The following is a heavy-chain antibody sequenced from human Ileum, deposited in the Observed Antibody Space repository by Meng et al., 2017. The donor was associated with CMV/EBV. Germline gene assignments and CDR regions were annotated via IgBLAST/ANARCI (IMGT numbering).Heavy chain of an antibody. CDR2: IYRDGTT. V-gene: IGHV4-4*02. J-gene: IGHJ4*02. CDR1: GDSISSNNW. Sequence: QVQLQESCPRLVKPSGTLSLTCAVSGDSISSNNWWSWVRLSPGEGLEWIGDIYRDGTTNYNPSLKSRVTMSVDKSKNQFSLRLNSLTAADTAVYYCARGTPNFGFDYWGQGTLVTVSS. D-gene: IGHD1-1*01. CDR3: ARGTPNFGFDY.